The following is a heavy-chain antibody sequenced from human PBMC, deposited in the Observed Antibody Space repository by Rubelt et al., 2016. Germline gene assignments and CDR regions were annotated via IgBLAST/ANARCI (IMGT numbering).Heavy chain of an antibody. Sequence: GQLVQSGAEVKNPGASVKVSCKASGYTFVNYGISWVRQAPGQGLEWMGRINPNSGGTDYARKFQGRVTMTRDTSISTAYMEVSRLASDDTAVYYCARDYDFWSGPIMDVWGQGTTVTVSS. J-gene: IGHJ6*02. CDR1: GYTFVNYG. D-gene: IGHD3-3*01. CDR3: ARDYDFWSGPIMDV. V-gene: IGHV1-2*06. CDR2: INPNSGGT.